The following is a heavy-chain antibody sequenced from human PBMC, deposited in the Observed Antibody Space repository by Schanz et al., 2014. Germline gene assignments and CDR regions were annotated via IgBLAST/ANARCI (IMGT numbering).Heavy chain of an antibody. CDR1: GFTFISYD. V-gene: IGHV3-30*02. CDR2: IRYDGRNK. D-gene: IGHD3-10*01. J-gene: IGHJ4*02. Sequence: QAQLVESGGGVVQPGRSLRLSCVASGFTFISYDIHWVRQAPGKGLEWVAVIRYDGRNKNFVESVKGRFTISRDNSNNTVYLQMNSLRAEDTALYYCAKDGIMVQGVIWERYFDSWGQGTLVTVSS. CDR3: AKDGIMVQGVIWERYFDS.